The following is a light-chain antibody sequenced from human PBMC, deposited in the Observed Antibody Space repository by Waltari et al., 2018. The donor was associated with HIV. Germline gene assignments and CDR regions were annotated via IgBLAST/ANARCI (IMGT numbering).Light chain of an antibody. V-gene: IGLV1-40*01. J-gene: IGLJ1*01. CDR3: QSHDSSLSGYV. CDR2: GTS. Sequence: QSVLTQPPSVSGAPGQRVTISCTGSSSNIGAGYHVHWYQQLPGTAPKLLIYGTSNRPSGVPDRFSGSKSGTSASLASTGLQAEDEADYYCQSHDSSLSGYVFGTGTKVTVL. CDR1: SSNIGAGYH.